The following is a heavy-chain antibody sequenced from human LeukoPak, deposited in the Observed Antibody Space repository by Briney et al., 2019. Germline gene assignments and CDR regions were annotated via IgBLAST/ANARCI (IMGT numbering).Heavy chain of an antibody. V-gene: IGHV1-2*02. J-gene: IGHJ4*02. CDR2: INPNSGDT. CDR1: GYTFTGYY. CDR3: AKNPYEYYFDY. Sequence: SVKVSCKASGYTFTGYYMHWVRQAPGQGLEWMGWINPNSGDTNYAQKFQGRVTMTRDTSIRTAYMELSGLRSDDTAVYYCAKNPYEYYFDYWGQGTLVTVSS. D-gene: IGHD5-12*01.